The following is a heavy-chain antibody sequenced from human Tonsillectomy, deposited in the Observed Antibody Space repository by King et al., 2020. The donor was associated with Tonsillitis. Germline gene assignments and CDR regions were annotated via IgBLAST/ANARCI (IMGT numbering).Heavy chain of an antibody. CDR1: GGTFSRHA. J-gene: IGHJ6*03. CDR3: ARYGITISAYYMDV. V-gene: IGHV1-69*14. D-gene: IGHD3-10*01. Sequence: QLVQSGAEVKKPGSSVKVSCKASGGTFSRHAISWVRQGPGQGLEWMGGIIPIFGTENYAQKFKGRVTITADKSTSIAYMELSSLRSEDTAVYYCARYGITISAYYMDVWGKGTTVTVSS. CDR2: IIPIFGTE.